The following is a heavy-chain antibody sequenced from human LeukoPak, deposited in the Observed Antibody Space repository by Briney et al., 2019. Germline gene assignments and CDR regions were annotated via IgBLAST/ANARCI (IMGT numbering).Heavy chain of an antibody. CDR2: ISSSSSYI. Sequence: GGSLRLSCAASGFTFSSYAMSWVRQAPGKGLEWVSSISSSSSYIYYADSVKGRFTISRDNAKSSLYLQMNSLRAEDTAVYYCATRGYSYGYFDYWGQGTLVTVSS. CDR3: ATRGYSYGYFDY. V-gene: IGHV3-21*01. J-gene: IGHJ4*02. D-gene: IGHD5-18*01. CDR1: GFTFSSYA.